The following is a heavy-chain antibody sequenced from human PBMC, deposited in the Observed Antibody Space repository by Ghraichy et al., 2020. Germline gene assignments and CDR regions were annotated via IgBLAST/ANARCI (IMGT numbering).Heavy chain of an antibody. CDR1: GFTFGNYA. CDR3: AKKASPSMIFVGDY. V-gene: IGHV3-30-3*02. J-gene: IGHJ4*02. CDR2: VSYDGDEE. D-gene: IGHD3-22*01. Sequence: LSLTCAASGFTFGNYAMHWVRQAPGKGLEWVAVVSYDGDEEYYVDSVKGRFTISRDTSMNTLYLQMHSLSTDDTAVYYCAKKASPSMIFVGDYWGQGTLVTVYS.